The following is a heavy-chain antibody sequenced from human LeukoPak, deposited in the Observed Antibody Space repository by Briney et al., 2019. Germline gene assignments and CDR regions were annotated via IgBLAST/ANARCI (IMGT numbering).Heavy chain of an antibody. CDR3: TCDYGGNSDY. J-gene: IGHJ4*02. CDR1: GGSISSYY. V-gene: IGHV4-59*01. D-gene: IGHD4-23*01. Sequence: SETLSLICTVSGGSISSYYWSWIRQPPGKGLEWIGYIYYSGSTNYNPSLKSRVTISVDTSKNQFSLKLSSVTAADTAVYYCTCDYGGNSDYWGQGTLVTVSS. CDR2: IYYSGST.